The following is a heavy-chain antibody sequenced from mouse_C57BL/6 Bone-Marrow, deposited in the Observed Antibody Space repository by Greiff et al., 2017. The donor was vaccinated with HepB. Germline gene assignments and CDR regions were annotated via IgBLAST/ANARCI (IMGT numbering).Heavy chain of an antibody. CDR1: GFSLTSYG. V-gene: IGHV2-6*01. CDR2: IWGVGST. CDR3: ARYDYEGFAY. J-gene: IGHJ3*01. D-gene: IGHD2-4*01. Sequence: VQRVESGPGLVAPSQSLSITCTVSGFSLTSYGVDWVRQSPGKGLEWLGVIWGVGSTNYNSALKSRLSISKDNSKSQVFLKMNSLQTDDTAMYYCARYDYEGFAYWGQGTLVTVSA.